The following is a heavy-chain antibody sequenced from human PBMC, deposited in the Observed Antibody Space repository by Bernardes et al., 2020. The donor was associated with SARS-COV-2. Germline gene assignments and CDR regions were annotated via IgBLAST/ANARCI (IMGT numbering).Heavy chain of an antibody. CDR3: AKTPKLLWFGQSYAHASFYLDD. V-gene: IGHV3-23*01. Sequence: GGSLRLSCVAAGMKVNTYGMSWVRQAPGKGLEWVSEISSGSGGTYYADSVKGRFTISRAISTNTVYLQMNSLRAEDTAMYYCAKTPKLLWFGQSYAHASFYLDDWGRGTLGTVSS. CDR2: ISSGSGGT. CDR1: GMKVNTYG. J-gene: IGHJ4*02. D-gene: IGHD3-10*01.